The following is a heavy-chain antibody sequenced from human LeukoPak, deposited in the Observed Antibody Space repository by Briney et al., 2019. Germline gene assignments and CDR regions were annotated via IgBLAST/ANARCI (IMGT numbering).Heavy chain of an antibody. Sequence: KPSQTLSLTCTVSGGSISSGSYYWSWIRQPAGKGLEGVRRIYTSGNTNYNPSLKIRVTISVDTSKNQSSLNLSSVTAADTAVYSCARDRRQDGEIDYWGQGTLVSVSS. J-gene: IGHJ4*02. CDR2: IYTSGNT. CDR1: GGSISSGSYY. CDR3: ARDRRQDGEIDY. V-gene: IGHV4-61*02. D-gene: IGHD4-17*01.